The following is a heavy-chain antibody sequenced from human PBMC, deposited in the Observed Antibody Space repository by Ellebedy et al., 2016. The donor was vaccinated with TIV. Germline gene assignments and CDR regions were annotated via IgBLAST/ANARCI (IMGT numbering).Heavy chain of an antibody. CDR1: AYSFINYW. V-gene: IGHV5-51*01. CDR2: IDLSDSDT. Sequence: PGGSLRLSCQGSAYSFINYWIVWVRQMPGRGLAWMGIIDLSDSDTRYSPSFQGKVTISADRSVTTAYLHFNSLKPSDTAVYYCAKLGHRATPTDPWGQGTLVTVSS. CDR3: AKLGHRATPTDP. D-gene: IGHD1-14*01. J-gene: IGHJ5*02.